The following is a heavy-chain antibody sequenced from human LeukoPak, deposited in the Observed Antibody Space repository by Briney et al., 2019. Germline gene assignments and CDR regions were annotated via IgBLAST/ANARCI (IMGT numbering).Heavy chain of an antibody. V-gene: IGHV5-10-1*01. D-gene: IGHD4-17*01. CDR2: IDPSDSYT. Sequence: GESLQVSCKGSGYSFTSYWISWVRRMPGKGLEWMGRIDPSDSYTNYSPSFQGHVTISADKSISTAYLQWSSLKASDTAMYYCARQTVTTDCMDVWGKGTTVTVSS. CDR3: ARQTVTTDCMDV. CDR1: GYSFTSYW. J-gene: IGHJ6*04.